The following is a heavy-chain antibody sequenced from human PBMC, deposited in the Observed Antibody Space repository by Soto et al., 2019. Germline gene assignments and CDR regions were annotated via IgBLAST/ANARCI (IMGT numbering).Heavy chain of an antibody. V-gene: IGHV5-51*01. D-gene: IGHD3-9*01. Sequence: GESLKISCKGSGYSFSSYWIAWVGQMPGKGLEWMGIISPGDSDTKYSQSFQGQVTISADKSITTAYLQWNSLKASDTAMYYCARHATYSDILTGYYFDYWGQGTRVTVSS. CDR1: GYSFSSYW. J-gene: IGHJ4*02. CDR3: ARHATYSDILTGYYFDY. CDR2: ISPGDSDT.